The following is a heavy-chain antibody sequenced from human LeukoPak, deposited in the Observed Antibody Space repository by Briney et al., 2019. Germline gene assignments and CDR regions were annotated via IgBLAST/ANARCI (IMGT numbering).Heavy chain of an antibody. J-gene: IGHJ4*02. D-gene: IGHD6-19*01. Sequence: GGSLSLSCAASGFTFSDYYMSWIRQAPGEGLGWVSYISSSGSTIYYADSVKGRFTISRDNAKNSLYLQMNSLRAEDTAVYYFARNLAVAGSTDYWGQGTLVTVSS. CDR1: GFTFSDYY. V-gene: IGHV3-11*01. CDR2: ISSSGSTI. CDR3: ARNLAVAGSTDY.